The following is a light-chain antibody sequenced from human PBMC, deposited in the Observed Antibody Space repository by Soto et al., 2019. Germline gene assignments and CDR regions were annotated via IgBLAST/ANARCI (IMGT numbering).Light chain of an antibody. CDR1: QTVTNSY. CDR3: QQYNNYLWT. V-gene: IGKV3-20*01. Sequence: LKQSPGTLSLSPGEKATLSCRASQTVTNSYVAWYQQQPGQAPRLLIYGASSRATGIPARFSGSGSGTEFTLTISNLQPEDFATYYCQQYNNYLWTFGQGTKVDIK. CDR2: GAS. J-gene: IGKJ1*01.